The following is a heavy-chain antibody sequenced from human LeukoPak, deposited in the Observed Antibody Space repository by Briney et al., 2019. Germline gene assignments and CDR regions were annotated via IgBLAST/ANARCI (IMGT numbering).Heavy chain of an antibody. CDR1: GDTFTTYY. D-gene: IGHD2-21*01. V-gene: IGHV1-46*01. CDR3: ARDCGGRPGTKVNYFDY. CDR2: INLSGATT. J-gene: IGHJ4*02. Sequence: ASVKVSCKASGDTFTTYYMHWVRQAPGQGLEWMGIINLSGATTSYAQKFQGRVTMSRDTSTSSVYMELSSLRSEDTAVYYCARDCGGRPGTKVNYFDYWGRGTLVTVSS.